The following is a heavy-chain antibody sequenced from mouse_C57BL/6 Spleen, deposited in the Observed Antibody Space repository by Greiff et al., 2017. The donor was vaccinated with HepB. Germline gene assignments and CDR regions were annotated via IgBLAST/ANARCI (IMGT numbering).Heavy chain of an antibody. V-gene: IGHV1-55*01. CDR1: GYTFTSYW. CDR2: IYPGSGST. J-gene: IGHJ4*01. D-gene: IGHD2-2*01. CDR3: AAGLRGAMDY. Sequence: QVQLQQPGAELVKPGASVKMSCKASGYTFTSYWITWVKQRPGQGLEWIGDIYPGSGSTNYNEKFKSKATLTVDKSSSTAYMQLSSLTSEDSAVYYCAAGLRGAMDYWGQGTSVTVSS.